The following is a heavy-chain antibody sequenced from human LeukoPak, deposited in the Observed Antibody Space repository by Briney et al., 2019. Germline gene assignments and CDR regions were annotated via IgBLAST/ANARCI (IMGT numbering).Heavy chain of an antibody. CDR3: AKDSFSDYDSSGYCDY. CDR1: GFTFSSYG. CDR2: ISYDGSNK. Sequence: GGSLRLSCAASGFTFSSYGMHWVRQAPGKGLEWVAVISYDGSNKYYADSVKGRFTISRDNSKSTLYLQMNSLRAEDTAVYYCAKDSFSDYDSSGYCDYWGQGTLVTVSS. D-gene: IGHD3-22*01. J-gene: IGHJ4*02. V-gene: IGHV3-30*18.